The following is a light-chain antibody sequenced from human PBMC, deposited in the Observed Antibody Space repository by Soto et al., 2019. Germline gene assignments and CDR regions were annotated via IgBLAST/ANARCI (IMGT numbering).Light chain of an antibody. J-gene: IGKJ2*01. Sequence: EIVLTQSPGTLPLSPGERATLSCRASQSVSSSYLAWYQQKPGQAPRLLIYGASSRATGIPDRFRGSGSGTDFNLSISRLEPEDFAVYYCQQYGSSRGTFGQGTKLEIK. CDR3: QQYGSSRGT. V-gene: IGKV3-20*01. CDR2: GAS. CDR1: QSVSSSY.